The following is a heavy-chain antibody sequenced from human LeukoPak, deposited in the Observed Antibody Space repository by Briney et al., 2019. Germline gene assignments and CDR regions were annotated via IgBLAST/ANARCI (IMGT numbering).Heavy chain of an antibody. Sequence: SETLSLTCTVSGGSISSGGYYWSWLRQHPGKGLEWIGYIYYSGSTYYNPSLKSRVTIPVDTSKNQFSLKLSSVTAADTAVYYCARGAYSSSAGAFDYWGQGTLVTVSS. D-gene: IGHD6-6*01. J-gene: IGHJ4*02. CDR1: GGSISSGGYY. CDR3: ARGAYSSSAGAFDY. CDR2: IYYSGST. V-gene: IGHV4-31*03.